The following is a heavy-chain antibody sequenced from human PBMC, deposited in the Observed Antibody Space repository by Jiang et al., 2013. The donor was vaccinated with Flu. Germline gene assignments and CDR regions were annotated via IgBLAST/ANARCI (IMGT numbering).Heavy chain of an antibody. J-gene: IGHJ4*02. D-gene: IGHD6-19*01. V-gene: IGHV3-53*04. CDR3: ARSGYSSGWLDY. Sequence: SVIYSVVAHTTQTPXRADSTISRHNSKNTLYLQMNSLRAEDTAVYYCARSGYSSGWLDYWGQGTLVTVSS. CDR2: IYSVVA.